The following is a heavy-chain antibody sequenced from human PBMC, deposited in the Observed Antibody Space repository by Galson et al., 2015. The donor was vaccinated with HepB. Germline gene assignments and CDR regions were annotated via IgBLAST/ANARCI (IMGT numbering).Heavy chain of an antibody. CDR2: FSGSGDST. V-gene: IGHV3-23*01. J-gene: IGHJ4*02. D-gene: IGHD1-26*01. Sequence: SLRLSCAASGFTFSSYPMNWVRQAPGKGLEWVSTFSGSGDSTYYADSVKGRFTISRDNSKSTLYLQLNSLRAEDTAVYYCAKALGSNVYYESDWGQGTLVTVSS. CDR3: AKALGSNVYYESD. CDR1: GFTFSSYP.